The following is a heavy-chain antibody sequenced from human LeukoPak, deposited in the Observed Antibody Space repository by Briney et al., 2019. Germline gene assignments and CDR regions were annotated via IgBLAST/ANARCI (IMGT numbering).Heavy chain of an antibody. CDR3: AKYISDSGAYYAFDY. D-gene: IGHD3-10*01. CDR1: GFTFSKYA. CDR2: ITASGTTT. Sequence: GGSVRLSCAASGFTFSKYAMTWVRQAPGKGLEWVSAITASGTTTYYADSVKGRFTISRDDSKNTLSLQMDSLSAEDTALYYCAKYISDSGAYYAFDYWGQGTLVTVSS. J-gene: IGHJ4*02. V-gene: IGHV3-23*01.